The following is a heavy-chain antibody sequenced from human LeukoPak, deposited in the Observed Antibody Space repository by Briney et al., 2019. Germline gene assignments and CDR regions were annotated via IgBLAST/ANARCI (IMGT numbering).Heavy chain of an antibody. CDR1: GFTFSSYG. D-gene: IGHD2-2*01. Sequence: GGSLRLSCAASGFTFSSYGMHWVRQAPGKGLEWVAVIWYDGSNKYYADSVKGRFTISRDNSKSTLYLQMNSLRAEDTAIYYCAKHQSTRRDYYGMDVWGQGTTVTVSS. J-gene: IGHJ6*02. CDR3: AKHQSTRRDYYGMDV. V-gene: IGHV3-33*06. CDR2: IWYDGSNK.